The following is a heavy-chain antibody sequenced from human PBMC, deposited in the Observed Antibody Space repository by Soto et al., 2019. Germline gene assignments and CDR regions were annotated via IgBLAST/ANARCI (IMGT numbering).Heavy chain of an antibody. CDR3: AKDLLSGFGEDYYYYYGMDV. CDR1: GFTFSSYA. D-gene: IGHD3-10*01. V-gene: IGHV3-23*01. Sequence: GGSLRLSCAASGFTFSSYAMSWVRQAPGKGLEWVSAISGSGGSTYYADSVKGRFTISRDNSKNTLYLQMNSLRAEDTAVYYCAKDLLSGFGEDYYYYYGMDVWGQGTTVTVSS. J-gene: IGHJ6*02. CDR2: ISGSGGST.